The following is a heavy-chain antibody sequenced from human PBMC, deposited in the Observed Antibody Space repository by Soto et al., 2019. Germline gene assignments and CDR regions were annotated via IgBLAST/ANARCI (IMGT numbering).Heavy chain of an antibody. Sequence: SQTRSLTCVVYAGSSRNYYCMCVRQPPGKGMEWIGEVHHSGEATYNPSLQSRVTTPLEASNNHFSLKMSSLTGPDTALYFCPRADRFPRSSLDPWGQGTQVTVSS. CDR1: AGSSRNYY. V-gene: IGHV4-34*01. CDR2: VHHSGEA. CDR3: PRADRFPRSSLDP. J-gene: IGHJ5*02. D-gene: IGHD3-10*01.